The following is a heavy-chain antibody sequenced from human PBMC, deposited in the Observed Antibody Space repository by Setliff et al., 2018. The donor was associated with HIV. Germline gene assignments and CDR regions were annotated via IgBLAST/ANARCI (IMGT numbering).Heavy chain of an antibody. CDR3: ARDLVGKNYVDY. J-gene: IGHJ4*02. Sequence: PSETLSLTCTVSGGSISSYYWSWIRQPPGKGLEWIGYIYYSGSTNYNPSLKGRVTISVDTSKNQFSLKLSSVTAADTAVYYCARDLVGKNYVDYWGQGTLVTVSS. CDR1: GGSISSYY. CDR2: IYYSGST. D-gene: IGHD3-16*01. V-gene: IGHV4-59*01.